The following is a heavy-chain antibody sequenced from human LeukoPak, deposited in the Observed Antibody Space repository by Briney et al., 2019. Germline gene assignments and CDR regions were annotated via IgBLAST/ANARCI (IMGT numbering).Heavy chain of an antibody. CDR1: GGRFSSYA. Sequence: SVTVSCKASGGRFSSYAISWVRQVPGQGFEWMGGIIPIFGTANYAQKFQGRVTITADESTSTAYMELSSLRSEDTAVYYCASGERSGYSDYWGQGTLVTVSS. J-gene: IGHJ4*02. CDR3: ASGERSGYSDY. V-gene: IGHV1-69*01. CDR2: IIPIFGTA. D-gene: IGHD5-12*01.